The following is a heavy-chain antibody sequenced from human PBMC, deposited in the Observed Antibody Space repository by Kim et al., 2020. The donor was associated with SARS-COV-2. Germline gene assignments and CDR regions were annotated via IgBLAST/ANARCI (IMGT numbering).Heavy chain of an antibody. CDR3: GRDLVASGVDH. V-gene: IGHV1-2*02. D-gene: IGHD2-2*01. CDR2: AT. J-gene: IGHJ4*02. Sequence: ATNYAQKFQDRVTMTRDTSISTLYMGLSRLRSDDTAVFYCGRDLVASGVDHWGQGTLVTVSS.